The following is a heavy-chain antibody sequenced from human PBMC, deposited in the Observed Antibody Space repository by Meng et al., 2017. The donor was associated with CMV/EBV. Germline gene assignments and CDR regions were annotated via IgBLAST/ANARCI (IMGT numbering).Heavy chain of an antibody. V-gene: IGHV2-5*01. J-gene: IGHJ5*02. Sequence: SGPTLVKLTQTLTLTCTFSGFLLRTSGVGVGWIRQPPGKALEWLALIYRNDDKRYSPSLKSRLTITKDTPKNQVVLTMTNMDPVDTATYYCAHRRSYDFWSGYLTGWFDPWGQGTLVTVSS. D-gene: IGHD3-3*01. CDR1: GFLLRTSGVG. CDR2: IYRNDDK. CDR3: AHRRSYDFWSGYLTGWFDP.